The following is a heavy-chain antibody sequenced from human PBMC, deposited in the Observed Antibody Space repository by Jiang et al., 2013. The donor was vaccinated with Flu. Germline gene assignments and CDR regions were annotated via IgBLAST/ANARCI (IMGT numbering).Heavy chain of an antibody. Sequence: VQLVESGGGLVKPGGSLRLSCAASGFTFSDYYMSWIRQAPGKGLEWVSYISSSSSYTNYADSVKGRFTISRDNAKNSLYLQMNSLRAEDTAVYYCAREGRSGSSSSDYWGQGTLVTVSS. V-gene: IGHV3-11*05. CDR1: GFTFSDYY. D-gene: IGHD6-6*01. CDR2: ISSSSSYT. J-gene: IGHJ4*02. CDR3: AREGRSGSSSSDY.